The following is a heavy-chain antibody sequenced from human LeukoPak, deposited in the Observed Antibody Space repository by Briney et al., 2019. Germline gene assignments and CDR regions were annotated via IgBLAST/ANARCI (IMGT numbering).Heavy chain of an antibody. J-gene: IGHJ4*02. V-gene: IGHV3-23*01. CDR3: VRGLKTAYNYFDY. Sequence: QSGGSLRLSCAASGFTFSSYAMSWVRQAPGKGLEWVSAISGSGGSTYYADSVKGRFTISRDNAKNSLFLQMNSLRVEDTAVYYCVRGLKTAYNYFDYWGQGALVTVSS. D-gene: IGHD5-24*01. CDR2: ISGSGGST. CDR1: GFTFSSYA.